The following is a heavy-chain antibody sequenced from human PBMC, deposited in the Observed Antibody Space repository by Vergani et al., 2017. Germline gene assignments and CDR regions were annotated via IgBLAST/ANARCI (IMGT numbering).Heavy chain of an antibody. CDR2: ISYDGSNK. CDR1: GFTFSSYA. CDR3: ARELLELPRAGWFDP. Sequence: QVQLVESGGGVVQPGRSLRLSCAASGFTFSSYAMHWFRQAPGKGLEWLAVISYDGSNKYYADSVKGRFTISRDNSKNTLYLQMNSLRAEDTAVYYCARELLELPRAGWFDPWGQGTLVTVSS. J-gene: IGHJ5*02. D-gene: IGHD1-7*01. V-gene: IGHV3-30-3*01.